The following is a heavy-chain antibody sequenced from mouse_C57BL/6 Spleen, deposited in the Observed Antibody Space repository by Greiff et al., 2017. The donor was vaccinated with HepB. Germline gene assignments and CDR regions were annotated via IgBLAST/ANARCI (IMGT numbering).Heavy chain of an antibody. V-gene: IGHV5-17*01. Sequence: DVMLVESGGGLVKPGVSLKLSCAASGFTFSDYGMHWVRQAPEKGLEWVAYISSGSSTIYYADTVKGRFTISRDNAKNTLFLQMTSLRSEDTAMYYCARNYGSSWYFDVWGTGTTVTVSS. D-gene: IGHD1-1*01. CDR3: ARNYGSSWYFDV. J-gene: IGHJ1*03. CDR2: ISSGSSTI. CDR1: GFTFSDYG.